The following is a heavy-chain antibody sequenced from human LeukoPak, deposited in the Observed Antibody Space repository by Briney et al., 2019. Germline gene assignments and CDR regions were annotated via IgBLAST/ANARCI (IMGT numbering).Heavy chain of an antibody. J-gene: IGHJ4*02. CDR1: GGSISSFY. V-gene: IGHV4-59*08. D-gene: IGHD3-10*01. Sequence: SETLSLTCTVSGGSISSFYWSWIRQPPGKGLEGIGYIFYSGSTNYNPSLKSRVTMSVATSKNQFSLKLSSVTAADTAVYYCARRYGSGSYDKFDYWGQGTLVTVSS. CDR2: IFYSGST. CDR3: ARRYGSGSYDKFDY.